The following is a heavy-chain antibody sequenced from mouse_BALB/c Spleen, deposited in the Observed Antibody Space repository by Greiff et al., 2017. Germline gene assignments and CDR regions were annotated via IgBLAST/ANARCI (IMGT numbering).Heavy chain of an antibody. V-gene: IGHV2-9*02. CDR3: ARDIGNYKYYAMDY. J-gene: IGHJ4*01. Sequence: QVQLKESGPGLVAPSQSLSITCTASGFSLTSYGVHWVRQPPGKGLEWLGVIWTGGSTNYNSALMSRLSISKDNSKSQVFLKMNSLQTDDTAMYYCARDIGNYKYYAMDYWGQGTSVTVSA. CDR1: GFSLTSYG. D-gene: IGHD2-1*01. CDR2: IWTGGST.